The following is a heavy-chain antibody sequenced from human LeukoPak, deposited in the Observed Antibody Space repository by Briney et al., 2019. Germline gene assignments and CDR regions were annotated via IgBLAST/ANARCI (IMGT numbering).Heavy chain of an antibody. CDR2: INHSGST. V-gene: IGHV4-34*01. CDR1: GGSLSGYY. Sequence: PSETLSLTCAVYGGSLSGYYWSWIRQPPGKGLEWIGEINHSGSTNYNPSLKSRVTISVDTSKNQFSLKLSSVTAADTAVYYCATDRTSPRGGMDVWGKGTTVTVSS. D-gene: IGHD2-2*01. J-gene: IGHJ6*04. CDR3: ATDRTSPRGGMDV.